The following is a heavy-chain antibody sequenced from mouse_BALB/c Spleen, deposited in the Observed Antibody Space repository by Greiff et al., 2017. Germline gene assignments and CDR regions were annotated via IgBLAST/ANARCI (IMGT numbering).Heavy chain of an antibody. CDR3: AKNHGSSSYYAMDY. V-gene: IGHV1-20*02. Sequence: EVKLVESGPELVKPGASVKISCKASGYSFTGYFMNWVMQSHGKSLEWIGRINPYNGDTFYNQKFKGKATLTVDKSSSTAHMELRSLASEDSAVYYCAKNHGSSSYYAMDYWGQGTSVTVSA. J-gene: IGHJ4*01. CDR1: GYSFTGYF. CDR2: INPYNGDT. D-gene: IGHD1-1*01.